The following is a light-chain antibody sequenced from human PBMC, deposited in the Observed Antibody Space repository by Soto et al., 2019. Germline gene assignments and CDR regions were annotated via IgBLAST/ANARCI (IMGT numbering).Light chain of an antibody. CDR1: QSVSSK. Sequence: EIVMTQSPATLSVSPGEGATLSCRASQSVSSKLAWYQQKPGQAPRLLIYGASTRATGIPARFSGSGSGTEFTLIISRLETDDSAVYYCQQYGGSPFTFGPGTKVDIK. CDR2: GAS. CDR3: QQYGGSPFT. J-gene: IGKJ3*01. V-gene: IGKV3-15*01.